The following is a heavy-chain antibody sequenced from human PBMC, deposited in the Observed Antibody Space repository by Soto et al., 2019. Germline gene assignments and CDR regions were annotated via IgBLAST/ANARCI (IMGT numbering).Heavy chain of an antibody. CDR2: ISAYNGNT. CDR3: AREGRHCSGGSCYAYDWFDP. D-gene: IGHD2-15*01. J-gene: IGHJ5*02. CDR1: GYTFTRYG. Sequence: QVQLVQSGAEVKKPGASAKVSCKASGYTFTRYGFSWVRQAPGQGPEWMGWISAYNGNTNYAQKFQGRVTMTTDTSTSTAYMELKSLRSDDTAVYYCAREGRHCSGGSCYAYDWFDPWGQGTLVTVSS. V-gene: IGHV1-18*04.